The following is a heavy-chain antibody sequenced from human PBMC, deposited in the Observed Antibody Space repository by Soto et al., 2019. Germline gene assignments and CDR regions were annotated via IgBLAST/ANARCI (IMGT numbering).Heavy chain of an antibody. CDR2: ISYDGSNK. V-gene: IGHV3-30-3*01. J-gene: IGHJ3*02. D-gene: IGHD3-22*01. CDR3: ARDHPYYYYSSGADI. Sequence: QVQLVESGGGVVQPGRSLRLSCAASGFTFSSYAMHWVRQAPGKGLAWVAVISYDGSNKYYADSVKGRFTISRDNSKNTMYLQMNSLRAEDTAVYYCARDHPYYYYSSGADIWGQGTMVTVSS. CDR1: GFTFSSYA.